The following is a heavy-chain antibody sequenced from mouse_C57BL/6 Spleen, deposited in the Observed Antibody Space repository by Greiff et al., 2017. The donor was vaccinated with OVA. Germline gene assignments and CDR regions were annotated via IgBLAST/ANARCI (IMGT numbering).Heavy chain of an antibody. V-gene: IGHV1-74*01. Sequence: QVQLQQPGAELVKPGASVKVSCKASGYTFTSYWMHWVKQRPGQGLEWIGRIHPSDSDTNYNQKFKGKATLTVDKSSSTAYMQLSSLRSEDSAVYYCAIDYYYGSSLGRFAYWGQGTLVTVSA. CDR3: AIDYYYGSSLGRFAY. J-gene: IGHJ3*01. D-gene: IGHD1-1*01. CDR1: GYTFTSYW. CDR2: IHPSDSDT.